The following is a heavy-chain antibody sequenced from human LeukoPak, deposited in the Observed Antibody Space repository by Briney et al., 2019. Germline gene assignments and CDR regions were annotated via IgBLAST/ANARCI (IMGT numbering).Heavy chain of an antibody. CDR2: IYYSGST. V-gene: IGHV4-59*01. CDR3: ARTLLWFGESHMDV. D-gene: IGHD3-10*01. CDR1: GVSISSYY. J-gene: IGHJ6*03. Sequence: SETLSLTCTASGVSISSYYWSWIRQPPGKGLEWIGYIYYSGSTNYNPYLKSRVTISVDTSKNQLSLKLSSVTAADTAVYYCARTLLWFGESHMDVWGKGTTVTISS.